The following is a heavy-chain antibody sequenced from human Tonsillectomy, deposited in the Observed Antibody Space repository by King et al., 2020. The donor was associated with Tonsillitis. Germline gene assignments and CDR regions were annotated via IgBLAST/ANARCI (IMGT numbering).Heavy chain of an antibody. CDR1: GFTFRNYA. V-gene: IGHV3-23*04. D-gene: IGHD4-23*01. CDR3: AKKAMSYGGNSGPFDY. CDR2: ITGRYHST. Sequence: VQLVESGGGLVQPGGSLRLSCAASGFTFRNYAMSWVRQAPGKGLEHVSAITGRYHSTYYADSVKGRFTISRDNSKSTLYLHMNSLRAEDTAVYFCAKKAMSYGGNSGPFDYWGQGNLVTVSS. J-gene: IGHJ4*02.